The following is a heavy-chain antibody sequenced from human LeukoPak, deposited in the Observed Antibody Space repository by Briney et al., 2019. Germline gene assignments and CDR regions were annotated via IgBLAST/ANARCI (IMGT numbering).Heavy chain of an antibody. J-gene: IGHJ4*02. D-gene: IGHD3-16*01. V-gene: IGHV4-34*01. CDR3: ASLRRGELYSLGY. CDR1: GGTFSVYY. Sequence: SETLSLTCAAYGGTFSVYYLSWIRQPPGKGLEWIGEINHSGSTNYNPSLKSRVTISVDTSKNQFSLKLSSVTAADTAVYYCASLRRGELYSLGYWGQGTLVTVSS. CDR2: INHSGST.